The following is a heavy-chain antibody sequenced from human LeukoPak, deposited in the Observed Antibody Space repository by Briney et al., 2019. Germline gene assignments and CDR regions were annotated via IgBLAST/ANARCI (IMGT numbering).Heavy chain of an antibody. J-gene: IGHJ4*02. V-gene: IGHV4-38-2*01. CDR3: ASITVTYFDY. CDR1: GYSISSGYY. Sequence: NPSETLSLTCAVSGYSISSGYYWGWIRQPPGKGLEWIGSIYHSGSTYYNPSLKSRVTISVDTSKNQFSLKLSSVTAADTAVYYCASITVTYFDYWGQGTLVTVSS. D-gene: IGHD4-17*01. CDR2: IYHSGST.